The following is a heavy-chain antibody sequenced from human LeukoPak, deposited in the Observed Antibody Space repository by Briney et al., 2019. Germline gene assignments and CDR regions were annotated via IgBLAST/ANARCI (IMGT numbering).Heavy chain of an antibody. V-gene: IGHV3-23*01. D-gene: IGHD2-2*01. CDR1: GFTFSTFG. CDR3: ARDATATGYCSSTSCSVGGVDY. CDR2: ITGSGGNT. J-gene: IGHJ4*02. Sequence: HPGGSLRLSCVASGFTFSTFGMSWVRQAPGKGLEWVSAITGSGGNTEYADSVKGRFTISRDNAKNSLYLQMNSLRAEDTAVYYCARDATATGYCSSTSCSVGGVDYWGQGTLVTVSS.